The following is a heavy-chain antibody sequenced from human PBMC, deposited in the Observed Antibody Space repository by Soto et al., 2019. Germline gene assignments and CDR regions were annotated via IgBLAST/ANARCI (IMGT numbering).Heavy chain of an antibody. CDR2: IYYSGST. V-gene: IGHV4-59*01. J-gene: IGHJ6*02. Sequence: PSETLSLTCTVSGGSISSYYWSWIRQPPGKGLEWIGYIYYSGSTNYNPSLKSRVTISVDTSKNQFSLKLSSVTAADTAVYYCARGGTDDFWSGYYMGYYYGMDVCGQGTTATV. CDR3: ARGGTDDFWSGYYMGYYYGMDV. D-gene: IGHD3-3*01. CDR1: GGSISSYY.